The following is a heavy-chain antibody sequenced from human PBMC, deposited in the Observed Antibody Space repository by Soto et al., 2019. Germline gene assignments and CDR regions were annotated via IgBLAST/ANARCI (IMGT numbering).Heavy chain of an antibody. Sequence: QVQLVQSGAEVQKPGSSVKVSCKAYGGTFSSYTISWVRQAPGQGLEWMGRIIPILGIANYAQKFQGRVTITAEKSTSTAYMELSSLRSEDTAVYYCARECWRVASHFDYWGQGTLVTVSS. J-gene: IGHJ4*02. D-gene: IGHD5-12*01. V-gene: IGHV1-69*08. CDR1: GGTFSSYT. CDR3: ARECWRVASHFDY. CDR2: IIPILGIA.